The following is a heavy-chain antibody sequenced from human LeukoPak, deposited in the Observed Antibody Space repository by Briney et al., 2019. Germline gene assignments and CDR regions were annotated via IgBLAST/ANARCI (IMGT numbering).Heavy chain of an antibody. CDR3: ARYGSGSYYNTRVKQFDY. CDR2: IYYSGST. Sequence: PSETLSLTCTVSGGSISSYYWSWVRQPPGKGLEWIGYIYYSGSTNYNPSLKSRVTISVDTSKNQFSLKLSSVTAADTAVYYCARYGSGSYYNTRVKQFDYWGQGTPVTVSS. CDR1: GGSISSYY. J-gene: IGHJ4*02. V-gene: IGHV4-59*01. D-gene: IGHD3-10*01.